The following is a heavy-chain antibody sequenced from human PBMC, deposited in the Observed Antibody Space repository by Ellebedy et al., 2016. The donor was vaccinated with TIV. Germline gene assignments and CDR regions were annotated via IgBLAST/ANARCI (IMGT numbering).Heavy chain of an antibody. Sequence: SGPTLVKPTQTLTLTCTFSGFSLSTSGVGVGWIRQPSGKALEWLALFYWDDDNRYSPSLKSRLTITKDTSKNHVVLTMTNMDPVDKATYYCANSFRSSDWRYYFDYWGQGTLVTVSS. CDR2: FYWDDDN. J-gene: IGHJ4*02. V-gene: IGHV2-5*02. CDR1: GFSLSTSGVG. D-gene: IGHD6-19*01. CDR3: ANSFRSSDWRYYFDY.